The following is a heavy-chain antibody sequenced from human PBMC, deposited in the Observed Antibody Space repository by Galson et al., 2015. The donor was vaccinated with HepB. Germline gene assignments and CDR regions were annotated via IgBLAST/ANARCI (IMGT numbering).Heavy chain of an antibody. CDR3: TRDDRGAAAGY. CDR1: GASMSSGSYY. Sequence: TLSLTCTVSGASMSSGSYYWSWVRQPGGEGLEWIGRIYITGSTPYNPSLKSRLTMSVDTSNNQFSLTLTSVTAADTALYFCTRDDRGAAAGYWGQGTLVTVSS. V-gene: IGHV4-61*02. D-gene: IGHD6-13*01. J-gene: IGHJ4*02. CDR2: IYITGST.